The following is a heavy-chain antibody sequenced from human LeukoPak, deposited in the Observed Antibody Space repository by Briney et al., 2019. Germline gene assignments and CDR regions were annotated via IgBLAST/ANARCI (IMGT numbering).Heavy chain of an antibody. CDR3: ASEYSSSSSFDY. J-gene: IGHJ4*02. V-gene: IGHV4-34*01. CDR2: INHSGST. CDR1: GGSFSGYY. Sequence: PSETLSLTCAVYGGSFSGYYWSWIRQPPGKGLEWIGEINHSGSTNYNPSLKSRVTISVDTSKNQFSLKLSSVTAADTAVYYCASEYSSSSSFDYWGQGTLVTVSS. D-gene: IGHD6-6*01.